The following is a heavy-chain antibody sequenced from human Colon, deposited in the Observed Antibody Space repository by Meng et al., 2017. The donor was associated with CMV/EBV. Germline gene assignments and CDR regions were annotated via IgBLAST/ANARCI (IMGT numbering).Heavy chain of an antibody. CDR2: ISSSTYTT. CDR3: GRASIPDTGMGLDN. D-gene: IGHD2-8*02. CDR1: GFTFSHYS. Sequence: GESLKISCAASGFTFSHYSMNWVRQAPGKGLEWISYISSSTYTTYYLDSVKGRFTISRDNAKNSLYLQMNSLGAEDTAVYYCGRASIPDTGMGLDNWGQGTQVTVSS. J-gene: IGHJ4*02. V-gene: IGHV3-48*04.